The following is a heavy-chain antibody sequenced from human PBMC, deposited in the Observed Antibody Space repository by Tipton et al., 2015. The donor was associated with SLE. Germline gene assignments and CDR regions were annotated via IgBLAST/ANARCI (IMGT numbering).Heavy chain of an antibody. D-gene: IGHD6-19*01. CDR2: ISSTGIYI. CDR1: GFTFSYYN. Sequence: SLRLSCTASGFTFSYYNMNWVRQAPGEGLEWVSSISSTGIYIYNADSLKGRFTISRDNAKNPLYLQMRSLRVEDTGIYYCARAPTISVTGTTDPFGMDVWGPGTRVTVSS. J-gene: IGHJ6*02. CDR3: ARAPTISVTGTTDPFGMDV. V-gene: IGHV3-21*01.